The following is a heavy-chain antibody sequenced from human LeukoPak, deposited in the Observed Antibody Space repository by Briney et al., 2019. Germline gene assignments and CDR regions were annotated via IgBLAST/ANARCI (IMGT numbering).Heavy chain of an antibody. D-gene: IGHD3-16*02. Sequence: GGSLRLSCAASGFTFSNYAMSWVRRAPGKGLEWVSAISGSGGSTYYADSVKGRFTISRDNSKNTLYLQMNSLRAEDTAVYYCALNGREVPSGAFDIWGQGTMVTVSS. V-gene: IGHV3-23*01. CDR2: ISGSGGST. CDR1: GFTFSNYA. CDR3: ALNGREVPSGAFDI. J-gene: IGHJ3*02.